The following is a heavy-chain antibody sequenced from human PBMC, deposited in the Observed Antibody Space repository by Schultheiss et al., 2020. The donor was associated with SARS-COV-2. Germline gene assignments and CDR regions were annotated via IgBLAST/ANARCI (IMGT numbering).Heavy chain of an antibody. J-gene: IGHJ2*01. CDR2: ISSSSSYI. CDR1: GFTFSSYW. V-gene: IGHV3-21*01. Sequence: GGSLRLSCAASGFTFSSYWMSWVRQAPGKGLEWVSSISSSSSYIYYADSVKGRFTISRDNAKNSLYLQMNSLRAEDTAVYYCARDFHVVVPAAIRTYWYFDLWGRGTLVTVSS. CDR3: ARDFHVVVPAAIRTYWYFDL. D-gene: IGHD2-2*01.